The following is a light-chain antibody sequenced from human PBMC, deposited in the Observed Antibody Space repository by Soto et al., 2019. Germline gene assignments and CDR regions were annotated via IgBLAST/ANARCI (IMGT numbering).Light chain of an antibody. Sequence: SYELIQPPSVSVAPGKTARITCGGNNIGSKSVHWYQQKPGQAPVLVIYYDTDRPSGIPERFSGSNSGNTATLTISRVEAGDEADYYCHVWDSSSDHPVFGRGTKLTVL. CDR2: YDT. J-gene: IGLJ3*02. CDR1: NIGSKS. CDR3: HVWDSSSDHPV. V-gene: IGLV3-21*04.